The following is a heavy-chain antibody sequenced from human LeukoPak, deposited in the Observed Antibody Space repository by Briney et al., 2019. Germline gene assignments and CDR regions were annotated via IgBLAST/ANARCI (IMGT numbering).Heavy chain of an antibody. D-gene: IGHD3-16*01. CDR3: TTDLYTGTMDY. Sequence: PGGSLRLSCAASGFAFSNAWMSWVRQAPGKGLEWVGRIKSKTDGGTTDHAAPVKGRFTISRDDSKNTLYLQMNSLKTEDTAVYYCTTDLYTGTMDYWGQGTLVTVSS. J-gene: IGHJ4*02. CDR1: GFAFSNAW. V-gene: IGHV3-15*01. CDR2: IKSKTDGGTT.